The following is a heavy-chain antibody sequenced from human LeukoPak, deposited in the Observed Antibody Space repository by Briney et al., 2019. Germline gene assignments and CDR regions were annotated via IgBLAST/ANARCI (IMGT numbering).Heavy chain of an antibody. CDR1: GGTFSSYA. V-gene: IGHV1-69*05. Sequence: GSSVKVSCKASGGTFSSYAISWVRQAPGQRLEWMGGIIPIFGTANYAQKFQGRVTITTDESTSTAYMELSSLRSEDTAVYYCARDLDGVSGYGALGYWGQGTLVTVSS. CDR3: ARDLDGVSGYGALGY. J-gene: IGHJ4*02. CDR2: IIPIFGTA. D-gene: IGHD3-22*01.